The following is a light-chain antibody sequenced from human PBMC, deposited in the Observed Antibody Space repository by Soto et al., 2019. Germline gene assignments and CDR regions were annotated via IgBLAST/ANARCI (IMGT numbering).Light chain of an antibody. CDR1: QSVLYRSNNKNY. CDR3: QQYYTTPYT. Sequence: DIVMTQSPDSLAVSLGERATINWKSSQSVLYRSNNKNYLAWYQQKPGQPPKLLIYWASTRESGVPDRFSGSGSGTDFTLTISSLQAEDVAVYYCQQYYTTPYTFGQGTNLEIK. V-gene: IGKV4-1*01. CDR2: WAS. J-gene: IGKJ2*01.